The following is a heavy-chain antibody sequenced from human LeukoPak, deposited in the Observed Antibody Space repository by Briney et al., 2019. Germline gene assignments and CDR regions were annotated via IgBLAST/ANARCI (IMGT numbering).Heavy chain of an antibody. D-gene: IGHD2-15*01. CDR2: ISSRGTTI. J-gene: IGHJ6*02. Sequence: GGSLRLSCAVSGFTFSSYEMNWVRQAPGKGLEWVSYISSRGTTIYYVDSVKGRFTISRDNAKNSLYLQMNSLRAEDTALYYCARVRSGLHMDVWGQGTTVTVSS. CDR3: ARVRSGLHMDV. V-gene: IGHV3-48*03. CDR1: GFTFSSYE.